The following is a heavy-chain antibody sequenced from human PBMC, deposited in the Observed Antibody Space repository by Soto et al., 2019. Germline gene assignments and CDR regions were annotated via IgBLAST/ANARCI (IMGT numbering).Heavy chain of an antibody. D-gene: IGHD3-10*01. CDR3: AKELVLWFGEHLYFDS. J-gene: IGHJ4*02. CDR1: GFTFSSYS. Sequence: GGSLRLSCAASGFTFSSYSMNWVRQAPGKGLEWVAVISYDGSNTYYAEFVKGRFTISRDNSKNTLYLQMNSLRAEDTAIYYCAKELVLWFGEHLYFDSWGQGSLVTVSS. CDR2: ISYDGSNT. V-gene: IGHV3-30*18.